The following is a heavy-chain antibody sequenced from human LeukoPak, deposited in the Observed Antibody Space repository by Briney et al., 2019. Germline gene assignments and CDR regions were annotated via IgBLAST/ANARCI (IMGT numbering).Heavy chain of an antibody. Sequence: PSETLSLTCTVSGYSISSGYYWGWIRQPPGKGLEWIGSIYHSGSTYYNPSLKSRVTISVDTSKNQFSLKLSSVTAADTAVYYCASMYYYGSGSYYNIDYFDYWGQGTLVTVSS. CDR2: IYHSGST. D-gene: IGHD3-10*01. V-gene: IGHV4-38-2*02. J-gene: IGHJ4*02. CDR3: ASMYYYGSGSYYNIDYFDY. CDR1: GYSISSGYY.